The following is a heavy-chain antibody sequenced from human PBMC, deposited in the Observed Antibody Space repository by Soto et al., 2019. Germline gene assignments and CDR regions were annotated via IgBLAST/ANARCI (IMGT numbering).Heavy chain of an antibody. CDR1: GDSVSNYY. CDR2: IYNSGST. Sequence: SETLALTCTVSGDSVSNYYWSWIRQPPGKGLEWIGYIYNSGSTDYNPSLRSRVTISVDMSKNQFSLKLNSVTAADTAVYYCARAWGAKPPPSYGRDVWCQWTTFTVSS. CDR3: ARAWGAKPPPSYGRDV. D-gene: IGHD1-26*01. V-gene: IGHV4-59*02. J-gene: IGHJ6*02.